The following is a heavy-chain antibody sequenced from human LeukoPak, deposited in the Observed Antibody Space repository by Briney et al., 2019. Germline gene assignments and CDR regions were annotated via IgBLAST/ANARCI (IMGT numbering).Heavy chain of an antibody. V-gene: IGHV4-61*02. CDR3: ARDLRNGMDV. J-gene: IGHJ6*02. CDR2: IYTSGST. CDR1: GGSISSGSYY. Sequence: SETLSLTCTVSGGSISSGSYYWSWIRQPAGKGLEWIGRIYTSGSTNYNPSLKSRVTISVDTSKNQFSLKLGSVTAADTAVYYCARDLRNGMDVWGQGTTVTVSS.